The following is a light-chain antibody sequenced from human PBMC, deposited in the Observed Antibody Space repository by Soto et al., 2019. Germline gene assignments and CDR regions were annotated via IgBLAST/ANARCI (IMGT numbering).Light chain of an antibody. CDR1: QSVSSSY. J-gene: IGKJ2*01. CDR2: GAS. Sequence: EIVLTQSPGTLSLSPGERATVSCRASQSVSSSYLAWYQQKPGQAPRLLIYGASSRATGIPDRFSGSGSGTDFTLTISRLEPEDFAVYYCQQYGSSPRYTFGQGTKLEIK. CDR3: QQYGSSPRYT. V-gene: IGKV3-20*01.